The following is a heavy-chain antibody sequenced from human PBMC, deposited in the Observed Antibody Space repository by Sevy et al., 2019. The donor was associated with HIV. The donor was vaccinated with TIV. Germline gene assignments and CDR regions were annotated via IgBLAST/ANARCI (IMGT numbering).Heavy chain of an antibody. CDR2: ISGSGGST. J-gene: IGHJ6*02. CDR3: TRDKTILEGRYGMDV. Sequence: GGSLRLSCAASGFTFSSYAMSWVRQAPGKGLEWVSAISGSGGSTYYADSVKGQFTISRDNTKNSLYLQMNSLRAEDTAVYYCTRDKTILEGRYGMDVWGQGTTVTVSS. D-gene: IGHD3-3*01. CDR1: GFTFSSYA. V-gene: IGHV3-23*01.